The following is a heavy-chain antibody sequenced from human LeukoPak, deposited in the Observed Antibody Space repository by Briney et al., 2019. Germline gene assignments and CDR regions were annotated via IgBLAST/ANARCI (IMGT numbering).Heavy chain of an antibody. V-gene: IGHV4-34*01. D-gene: IGHD3-3*01. CDR1: GGSFSGYY. J-gene: IGHJ5*02. Sequence: SETLSLTCAVYGGSFSGYYWSWIRQPPGRGLEWIGEINHSGSTNYNPSLKSRVTISVDTSKNQFSLKLSSVTAADTAVYYCARGDDFWSGYKWFDPWGQGTLVTVSS. CDR2: INHSGST. CDR3: ARGDDFWSGYKWFDP.